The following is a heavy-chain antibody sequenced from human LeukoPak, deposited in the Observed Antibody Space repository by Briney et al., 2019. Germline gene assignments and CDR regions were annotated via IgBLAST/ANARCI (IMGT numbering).Heavy chain of an antibody. Sequence: PSETLSLTCAVYGGSFSGYYWSWIRQPPGKGLEWVGEINHSGSTNYNPSLKSRVTISVDTSKNQFSLKLSSVTAADTAVYYCARSPDRGLMGAVDYWGQGTLVTVSS. D-gene: IGHD1-26*01. CDR2: INHSGST. V-gene: IGHV4-34*01. CDR1: GGSFSGYY. J-gene: IGHJ4*02. CDR3: ARSPDRGLMGAVDY.